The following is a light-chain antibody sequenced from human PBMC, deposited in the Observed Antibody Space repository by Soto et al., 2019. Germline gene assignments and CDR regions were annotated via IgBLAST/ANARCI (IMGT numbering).Light chain of an antibody. CDR3: QAWDSGTVV. CDR2: HDS. J-gene: IGLJ2*01. Sequence: SYELTQPPSVSVSPGQTASITCSGDKLGDKYASWYQQKPGQSPVLVIYHDSKRPSGIPERISGSNSRNTATLTITGTQAMDEADYYCQAWDSGTVVFGGGTKVTVL. CDR1: KLGDKY. V-gene: IGLV3-1*01.